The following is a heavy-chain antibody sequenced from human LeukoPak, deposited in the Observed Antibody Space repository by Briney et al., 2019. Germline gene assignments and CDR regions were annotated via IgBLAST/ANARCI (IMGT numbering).Heavy chain of an antibody. V-gene: IGHV3-23*01. Sequence: GGSLRLSCAASGFTFSSYAMSWVRQAPGKGLEWVSAISGSGGSTYYADSVKGRFTISRDNSKNTLYLQMNSLRAGDTAVYYCAKDSTSPSDIVVVPAASRGGDFDYWGQGTLVTVSS. CDR1: GFTFSSYA. CDR3: AKDSTSPSDIVVVPAASRGGDFDY. J-gene: IGHJ4*02. CDR2: ISGSGGST. D-gene: IGHD2-2*01.